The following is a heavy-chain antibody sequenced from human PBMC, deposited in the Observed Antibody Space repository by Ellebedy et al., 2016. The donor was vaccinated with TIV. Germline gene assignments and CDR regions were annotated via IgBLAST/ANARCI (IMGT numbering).Heavy chain of an antibody. CDR2: IGAGSDT. V-gene: IGHV3-13*01. CDR1: GFTFSTYA. D-gene: IGHD5/OR15-5a*01. CDR3: AREIVDIVSTDWCFDL. J-gene: IGHJ2*01. Sequence: GESLKISCAASGFTFSTYAMTWVRQAPGKGLEWVSAIGAGSDTYYEGSVKGRFTISRENAQNSLYLQMNNLRDGDTAVYYCAREIVDIVSTDWCFDLWGRGTLVTVAS.